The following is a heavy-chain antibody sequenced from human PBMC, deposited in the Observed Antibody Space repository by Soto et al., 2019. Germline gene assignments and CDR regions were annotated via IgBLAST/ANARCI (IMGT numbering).Heavy chain of an antibody. J-gene: IGHJ4*02. Sequence: ETLSLTCTVSGGSISSSSYYWGWIRQPPGKGLEWIGSIYYSGSTYYNPSLKSRVTISVDTSKNQFSLKLSSVTAADTAVYYCARPSYSSSWAFDYWGQGTLVTVSS. D-gene: IGHD6-13*01. V-gene: IGHV4-39*01. CDR2: IYYSGST. CDR3: ARPSYSSSWAFDY. CDR1: GGSISSSSYY.